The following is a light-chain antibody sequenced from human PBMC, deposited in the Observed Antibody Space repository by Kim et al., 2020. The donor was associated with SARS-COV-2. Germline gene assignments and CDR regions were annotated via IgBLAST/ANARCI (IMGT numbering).Light chain of an antibody. CDR3: QQRDSWPPAVS. J-gene: IGKJ4*01. V-gene: IGKV3-11*01. CDR2: DAS. Sequence: PGESATLSCRASQSIDTSLGWYQHRPAQAPRLLVYDASIRATGVPDRFSGSGSGTDFTLTISGLDPEDFSTYYCQQRDSWPPAVSFGGGTKVDIK. CDR1: QSIDTS.